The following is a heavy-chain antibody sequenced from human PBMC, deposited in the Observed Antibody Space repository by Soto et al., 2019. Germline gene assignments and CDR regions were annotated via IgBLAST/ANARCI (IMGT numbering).Heavy chain of an antibody. CDR2: IGTLSDT. J-gene: IGHJ5*02. CDR3: ARGRSFSYDSTPPPMFDP. V-gene: IGHV3-13*01. Sequence: PGGSLRLSCAGSGFAFSTFDIHWVRQAPGKGLEWVSGIGTLSDTLYAASVQGRFTISRQNAKNSVYLQMNSPRAGDTAFYYCARGRSFSYDSTPPPMFDPWGQGTLVTVSS. D-gene: IGHD3-10*01. CDR1: GFAFSTFD.